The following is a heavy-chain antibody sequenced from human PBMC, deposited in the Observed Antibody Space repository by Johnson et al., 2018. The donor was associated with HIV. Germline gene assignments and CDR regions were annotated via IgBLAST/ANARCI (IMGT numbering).Heavy chain of an antibody. Sequence: VQLVESGGGVVQPGRSLRLSCAASGFTFSSYAMSWVRQAPGKGLEWVSAISGSGGSTYYADSVKGGFTISRDNSQNTLYLQMNSLRAEDTAVYYFAKAFLLFSPTPDAFDICGHGTMVTVSS. CDR2: ISGSGGST. V-gene: IGHV3-23*04. J-gene: IGHJ3*02. CDR1: GFTFSSYA. CDR3: AKAFLLFSPTPDAFDI. D-gene: IGHD4-23*01.